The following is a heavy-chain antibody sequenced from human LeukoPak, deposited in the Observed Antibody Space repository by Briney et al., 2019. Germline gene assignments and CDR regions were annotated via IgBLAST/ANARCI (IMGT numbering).Heavy chain of an antibody. CDR3: ARQITGTERHWFDP. V-gene: IGHV4-39*07. Sequence: ETSETLSLTCTVSGGSISSSSYYWGWIRQPPGKGLEWIGSIYYSGSTYYNPSLKSRVTISVDRSKNQFSLKLSSVTAADTAVYYCARQITGTERHWFDPWGQGTLVTVSS. J-gene: IGHJ5*02. CDR2: IYYSGST. D-gene: IGHD1/OR15-1a*01. CDR1: GGSISSSSYY.